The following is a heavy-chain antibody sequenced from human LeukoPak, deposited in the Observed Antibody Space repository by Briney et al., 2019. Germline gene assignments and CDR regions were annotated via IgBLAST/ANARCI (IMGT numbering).Heavy chain of an antibody. CDR3: ARSMEQLDYYYYYGMDV. D-gene: IGHD6-13*01. CDR1: GGTFSSYA. Sequence: ASVKVSCKASGGTFSSYAISWVRQAPGQGLEWIGGIIPIFGTANYAQKFQGRVTITADESTSTAYMELSSLRSEDTAVYYCARSMEQLDYYYYYGMDVWGQGTTVTVSS. V-gene: IGHV1-69*13. J-gene: IGHJ6*02. CDR2: IIPIFGTA.